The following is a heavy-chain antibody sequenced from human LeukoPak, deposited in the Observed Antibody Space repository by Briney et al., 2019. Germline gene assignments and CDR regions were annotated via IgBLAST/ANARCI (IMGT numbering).Heavy chain of an antibody. D-gene: IGHD5-18*01. Sequence: PGGSLRLSCAASGFTFSSYAMHWVRQAPGKGLEWLAVISYDGSNKYYADSVKGRFTISRDNSKNTLYLQMNSLRAEDTAVYYCARGPQLWVFDYWGQGTLVTVSS. CDR2: ISYDGSNK. CDR3: ARGPQLWVFDY. CDR1: GFTFSSYA. J-gene: IGHJ4*02. V-gene: IGHV3-30-3*01.